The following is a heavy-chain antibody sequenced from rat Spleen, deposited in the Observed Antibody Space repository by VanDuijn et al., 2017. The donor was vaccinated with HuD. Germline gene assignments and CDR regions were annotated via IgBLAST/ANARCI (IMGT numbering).Heavy chain of an antibody. D-gene: IGHD4-3*01. J-gene: IGHJ2*01. Sequence: EVQLVESGGGLVQPGRSLKVSCEVSGFTFSNYGMHWIRQAPTKGLEWVSSIDTDGSRTYYPDSVRGRFTISRDNAENTAYLQMNSLWSEDTATYYCAVAGYGYWGQGVVVTVSS. CDR2: IDTDGSRT. V-gene: IGHV5-19*01. CDR1: GFTFSNYG. CDR3: AVAGYGY.